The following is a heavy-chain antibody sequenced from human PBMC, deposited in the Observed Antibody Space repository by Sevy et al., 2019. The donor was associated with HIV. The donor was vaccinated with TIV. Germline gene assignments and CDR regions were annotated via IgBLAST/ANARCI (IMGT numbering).Heavy chain of an antibody. CDR2: IYYSGST. CDR1: GGSISSYY. CDR3: ARSLRMGIAAAAIHYYGMDV. D-gene: IGHD6-13*01. Sequence: SETLSLTCTVSGGSISSYYWSWIRQPPGKGLEWIGYIYYSGSTNYNPSLKSRVTISVDTSKNQFSLKLSPVTAADTAVYYCARSLRMGIAAAAIHYYGMDVWGQGTTVTVSS. J-gene: IGHJ6*02. V-gene: IGHV4-59*01.